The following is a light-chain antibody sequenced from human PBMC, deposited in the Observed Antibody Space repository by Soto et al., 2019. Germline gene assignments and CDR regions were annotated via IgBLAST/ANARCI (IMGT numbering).Light chain of an antibody. CDR3: QQYGSSGT. CDR1: QSVINNY. Sequence: IVLTQSPGTLSLSPGERATLSCSDSQSVINNYLARYQQKPGQAPRLLIYGASNRATGIPDRFSCSGSGTDFTLTISRLEPEDFAVYYCQQYGSSGTFGQWTKVDIK. CDR2: GAS. V-gene: IGKV3-20*01. J-gene: IGKJ1*01.